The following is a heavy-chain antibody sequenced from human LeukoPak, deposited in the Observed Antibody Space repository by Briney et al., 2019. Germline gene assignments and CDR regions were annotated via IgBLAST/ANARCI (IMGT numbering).Heavy chain of an antibody. Sequence: HAGGSLRLSCAASGFTFSNYWMTWVRQAPGKGLEWVANIKEDGSEKYYVDSVKGRFTISRDNAKKSLYLEMNSLRAEDTAVYYCARDQLGVRYFDWLSSHYYYYYGMDVWGQGTTVTVSS. CDR3: ARDQLGVRYFDWLSSHYYYYYGMDV. D-gene: IGHD3-9*01. V-gene: IGHV3-7*01. J-gene: IGHJ6*02. CDR2: IKEDGSEK. CDR1: GFTFSNYW.